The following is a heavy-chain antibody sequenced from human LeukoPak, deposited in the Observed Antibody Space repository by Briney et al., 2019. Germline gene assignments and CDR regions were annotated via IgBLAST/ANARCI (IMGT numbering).Heavy chain of an antibody. Sequence: PSETLSLTCTVSGGSISSYYWSWIRQPAGKGLEWIGRIYTSGTTYNPSLKSRVTMSVDTSKNQFSLKLSFVTAADTAVYYRARLGNWGNYWYFDLWGRGTLVTVSS. CDR3: ARLGNWGNYWYFDL. CDR1: GGSISSYY. J-gene: IGHJ2*01. D-gene: IGHD7-27*01. CDR2: IYTSGT. V-gene: IGHV4-4*07.